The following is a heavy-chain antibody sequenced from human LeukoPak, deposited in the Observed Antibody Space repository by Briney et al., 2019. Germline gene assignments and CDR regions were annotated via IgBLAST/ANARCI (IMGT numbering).Heavy chain of an antibody. CDR3: ARHRDYYDS. Sequence: PSETLSLTCTVSGASINNNFWTWIRQPPGKGLEWIGYIYSSGSANYNPSLTSRVIISGDTSKNQISLNLTSVTAADTALYFCARHRDYYDSWGHGTLVTVSS. CDR1: GASINNNF. CDR2: IYSSGSA. J-gene: IGHJ4*01. D-gene: IGHD3-22*01. V-gene: IGHV4-59*08.